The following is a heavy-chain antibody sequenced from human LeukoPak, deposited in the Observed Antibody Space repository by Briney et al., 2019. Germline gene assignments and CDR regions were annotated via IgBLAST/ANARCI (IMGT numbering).Heavy chain of an antibody. J-gene: IGHJ3*02. Sequence: SETLSLTCSVSGGSISSYYWSWIRQPPGKGLEWIGHIYYSGTTNYNPSLKSRVTISIDTSKNQFSLRLSSVTAADTAVYYCARTSIAARRANVFDIWGQGTMVTVSS. CDR3: ARTSIAARRANVFDI. D-gene: IGHD6-6*01. CDR2: IYYSGTT. CDR1: GGSISSYY. V-gene: IGHV4-59*01.